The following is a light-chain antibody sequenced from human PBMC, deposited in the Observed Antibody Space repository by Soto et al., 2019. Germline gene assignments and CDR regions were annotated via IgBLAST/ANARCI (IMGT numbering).Light chain of an antibody. J-gene: IGKJ2*01. V-gene: IGKV3-20*01. CDR2: GIS. CDR3: QQYSTLPHT. CDR1: QTVTNSF. Sequence: ENVLTQSPGTLSLSPGERATLSCRASQTVTNSFFAWYQQKPGQPPRLLIHGISSRATGIPDRFSGSGSGTDFTFTISRLEPEDCVVYYCQQYSTLPHTFGRGTKLEV.